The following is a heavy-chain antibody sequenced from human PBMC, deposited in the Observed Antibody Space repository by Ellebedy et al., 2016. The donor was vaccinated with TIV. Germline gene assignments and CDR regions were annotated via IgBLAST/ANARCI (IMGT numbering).Heavy chain of an antibody. V-gene: IGHV4-30-4*01. CDR2: IYYSGST. D-gene: IGHD6-19*01. CDR3: ARGEGEWLAPFDY. J-gene: IGHJ4*02. Sequence: MPSETLSLTCTVSGGSISSYYWSWIRQPPGKGLEWIGYIYYSGSTYYNPSLKSRVTISVDTSKNQFSLKLSSVTAADTAVYYCARGEGEWLAPFDYWGQGTLVTVSS. CDR1: GGSISSYY.